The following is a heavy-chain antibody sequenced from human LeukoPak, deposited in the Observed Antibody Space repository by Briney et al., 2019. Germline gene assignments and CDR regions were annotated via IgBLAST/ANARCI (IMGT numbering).Heavy chain of an antibody. Sequence: SETLSLTCTVSGYSMSSGYYWGWIRQPPGKGLQWIGSIFHSGNSYYNPPLKSRVTISVDTSKNQFSLKLSSVTAAGTAVYYCARGYSYGNWFDPWGQGTLVTVSS. J-gene: IGHJ5*02. CDR3: ARGYSYGNWFDP. D-gene: IGHD5-18*01. V-gene: IGHV4-38-2*02. CDR1: GYSMSSGYY. CDR2: IFHSGNS.